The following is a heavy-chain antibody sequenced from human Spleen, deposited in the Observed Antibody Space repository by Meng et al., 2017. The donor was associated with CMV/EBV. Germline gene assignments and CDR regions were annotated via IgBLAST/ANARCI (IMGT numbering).Heavy chain of an antibody. V-gene: IGHV3-21*01. CDR2: ISSTSTYI. D-gene: IGHD3-3*01. Sequence: GGSLRLSCAASGFTFSTYSMNWVRQAPGKGLEWVSSISSTSTYIYYADSVKGRFTISRDNAKNSLYLEMDSLRAEDTAVYYCVRDLPPYYDFWSGYLDLWGQGTLVTVSS. CDR1: GFTFSTYS. CDR3: VRDLPPYYDFWSGYLDL. J-gene: IGHJ5*02.